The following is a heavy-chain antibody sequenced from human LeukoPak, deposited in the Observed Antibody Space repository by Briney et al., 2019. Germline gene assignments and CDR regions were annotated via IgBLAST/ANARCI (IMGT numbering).Heavy chain of an antibody. J-gene: IGHJ5*02. V-gene: IGHV3-21*04. Sequence: GGSLRLSCAASGFTFSNFGLNWVRQAPGKGLEWVASISLDSNYIYYADSVKGRFTISRDNSKNTLYLQMNSLRAEDTAVYYCAKDRNIVVVPADWFDPWGQGTLVTVSS. CDR3: AKDRNIVVVPADWFDP. CDR2: ISLDSNYI. D-gene: IGHD2-2*01. CDR1: GFTFSNFG.